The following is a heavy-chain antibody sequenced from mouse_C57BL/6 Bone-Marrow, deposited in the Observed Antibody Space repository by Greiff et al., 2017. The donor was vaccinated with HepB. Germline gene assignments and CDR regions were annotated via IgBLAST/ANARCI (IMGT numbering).Heavy chain of an antibody. Sequence: QVQLKQSGAELARPGASVKLSCKASGYTFTSYGISWVKQRTGQGLEWIGEIYPRSGNTYYNEKFKGKATLTADKSSSTAYMELRSLTSEDSAVYFCAGNDGYYREIAYWGQGTLVTVSA. D-gene: IGHD2-3*01. CDR1: GYTFTSYG. J-gene: IGHJ3*01. CDR2: IYPRSGNT. CDR3: AGNDGYYREIAY. V-gene: IGHV1-81*01.